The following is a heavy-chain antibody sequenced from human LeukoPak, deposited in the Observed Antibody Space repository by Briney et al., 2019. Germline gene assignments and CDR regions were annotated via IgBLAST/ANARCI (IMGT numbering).Heavy chain of an antibody. J-gene: IGHJ4*02. Sequence: GGSLRLSCAASGFTFSSYWMSWVRQAPGKGLEWVANIKQDGSEKYYVDSVKGRFTTSRDNAKNSLYLQMNSLRAEDTAVYYCARGGDYYDSSGYYYPFDYWGQGTLVTVSS. CDR2: IKQDGSEK. CDR1: GFTFSSYW. D-gene: IGHD3-22*01. CDR3: ARGGDYYDSSGYYYPFDY. V-gene: IGHV3-7*01.